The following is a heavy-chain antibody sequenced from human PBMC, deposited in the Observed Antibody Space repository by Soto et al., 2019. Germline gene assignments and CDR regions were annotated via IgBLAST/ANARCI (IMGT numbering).Heavy chain of an antibody. J-gene: IGHJ4*02. CDR3: AREGPPGIAV. CDR2: IYYSGST. D-gene: IGHD6-19*01. Sequence: SETLSLTCTVSGGSIGSYYWSWIRQPPGKGLEWIGYIYYSGSTNYNPSLKSRVTISVDTSKNQFSLKLSSVTAADTAVYYCAREGPPGIAVWGQGTLVTVSS. V-gene: IGHV4-59*01. CDR1: GGSIGSYY.